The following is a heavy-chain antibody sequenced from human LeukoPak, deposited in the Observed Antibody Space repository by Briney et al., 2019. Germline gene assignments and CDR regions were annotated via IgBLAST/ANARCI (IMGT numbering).Heavy chain of an antibody. J-gene: IGHJ4*02. CDR3: ARRGGRTYYYDTTGNYYFDY. CDR2: INNSGST. Sequence: SETLSLTCTVSGGSISSSSYYWGWIRQPPGKGLEWIGEINNSGSTTYNPSLKSRVTISADMSQNQFSLRLSSVTAVDTAVYYCARRGGRTYYYDTTGNYYFDYWGQGTLVTVSS. D-gene: IGHD3-22*01. V-gene: IGHV4-39*07. CDR1: GGSISSSSYY.